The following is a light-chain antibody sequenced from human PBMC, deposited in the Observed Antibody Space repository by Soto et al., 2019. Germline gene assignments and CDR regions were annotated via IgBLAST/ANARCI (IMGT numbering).Light chain of an antibody. CDR2: AAS. V-gene: IGKV1-27*01. CDR3: QKYSSVIT. Sequence: DIQMTQSPSSLSASVGDRVTITCRASQGISNFLVWYQQKPGKVPKLLISAASTLQSGVPSRFSGSGSGTDFTLTITSLQPEDVATYYCQKYSSVITFGQGTRLEMK. J-gene: IGKJ5*01. CDR1: QGISNF.